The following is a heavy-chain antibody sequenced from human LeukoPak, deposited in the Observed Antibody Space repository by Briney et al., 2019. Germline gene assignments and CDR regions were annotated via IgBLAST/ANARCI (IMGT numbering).Heavy chain of an antibody. D-gene: IGHD2-15*01. Sequence: KPGGSLRLSCAASGFTFSSYSMNWVRQAPGKGLEWVSSISSSSNYISYADSVKGRFTISRDNAKNSLYLQMNSLRAEDTAVYYCAISSGGSCYQWGQGTLVTASS. CDR3: AISSGGSCYQ. J-gene: IGHJ4*02. CDR2: ISSSSNYI. CDR1: GFTFSSYS. V-gene: IGHV3-21*01.